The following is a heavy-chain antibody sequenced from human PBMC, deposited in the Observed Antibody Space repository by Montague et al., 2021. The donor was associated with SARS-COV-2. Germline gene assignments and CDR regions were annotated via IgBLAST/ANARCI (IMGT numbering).Heavy chain of an antibody. D-gene: IGHD1-26*01. CDR3: ARKGSGRSDLAY. CDR1: CQWCSGTNG. V-gene: IGHV4-4*02. Sequence: SETLSLTCTGSCQWCSGTNGWTGIAHPRTTVLDGVGMLYPAGSTKYKPSLKSRVSMSVDKSWNQFSLRLTSVTAADTAIYYCARKGSGRSDLAYWGQGTLVTVSS. CDR2: LYPAGST. J-gene: IGHJ4*02.